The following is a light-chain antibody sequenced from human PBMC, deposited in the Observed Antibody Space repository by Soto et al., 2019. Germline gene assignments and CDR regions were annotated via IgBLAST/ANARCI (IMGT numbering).Light chain of an antibody. V-gene: IGKV3-11*01. CDR1: QSVSSY. CDR2: DAS. J-gene: IGKJ1*01. CDR3: QQRSNWPVT. Sequence: EIVLRQSPATLSLSPGERATLSCRASQSVSSYLAWYQQKPGQAPRLLIYDASNRATGIPARFSGSGSGTDFTLTISSLEPEDFAVYYCQQRSNWPVTFGQGTKVEIK.